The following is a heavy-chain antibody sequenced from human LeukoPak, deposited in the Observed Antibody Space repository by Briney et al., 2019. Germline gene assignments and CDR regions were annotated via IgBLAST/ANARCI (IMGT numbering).Heavy chain of an antibody. V-gene: IGHV4-34*01. D-gene: IGHD5-18*01. Sequence: PSETLSLTCAVYGGSFSGYYWSWIRQPPGKGLERIGSIYYSGTTHYNPSLESRVKISVDTSKNQFSLKLASVTAADTAIYYCAKGAGGFSYYNWFDPWGQGTLVTVSS. CDR1: GGSFSGYY. CDR2: IYYSGTT. J-gene: IGHJ5*02. CDR3: AKGAGGFSYYNWFDP.